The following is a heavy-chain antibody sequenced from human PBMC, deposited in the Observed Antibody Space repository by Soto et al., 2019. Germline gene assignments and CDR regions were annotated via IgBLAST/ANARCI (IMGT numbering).Heavy chain of an antibody. D-gene: IGHD1-26*01. CDR1: GYTFTSYG. CDR3: ARVNDRYGGCDY. CDR2: ISAYNGNT. J-gene: IGHJ4*02. V-gene: IGHV1-18*01. Sequence: ASVRFSCKASGYTFTSYGISWVRQAPGQGLEWMGWISAYNGNTNYAQKLQGRVTMTTDTSTSTAYMELRSLRSDDTAVYYCARVNDRYGGCDYWGQGTQVTVSS.